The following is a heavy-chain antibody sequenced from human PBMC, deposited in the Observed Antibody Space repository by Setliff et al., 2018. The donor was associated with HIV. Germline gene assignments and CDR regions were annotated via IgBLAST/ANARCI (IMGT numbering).Heavy chain of an antibody. V-gene: IGHV4-34*01. CDR2: IDHGGRT. D-gene: IGHD3-10*02. Sequence: PSETLSLTCAVYGGSFSDDYWSWIRQPPGRGMEWIGDIDHGGRTNYNPSLKSRVTMAVDASKSQISLNLTSVTAADTAVYYCVRCSGRFGAVTWFDPWGHGMLVTVSS. CDR3: VRCSGRFGAVTWFDP. CDR1: GGSFSDDY. J-gene: IGHJ5*02.